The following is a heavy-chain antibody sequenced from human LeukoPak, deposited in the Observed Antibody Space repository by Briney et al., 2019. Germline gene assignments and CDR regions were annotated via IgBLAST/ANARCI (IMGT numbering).Heavy chain of an antibody. CDR1: GYTFTGYY. V-gene: IGHV1-2*02. CDR3: ARAELVEGSWYYYYYGMDV. Sequence: ASVKVSCKASGYTFTGYYMHWVRQAPGQGLEWMGWINPNSGGTNYAQKFQGRVTMTRDTSISTAYMELSRLRSDDTAVYYCARAELVEGSWYYYYYGMDVWGQGTTVTVSS. J-gene: IGHJ6*02. CDR2: INPNSGGT. D-gene: IGHD6-13*01.